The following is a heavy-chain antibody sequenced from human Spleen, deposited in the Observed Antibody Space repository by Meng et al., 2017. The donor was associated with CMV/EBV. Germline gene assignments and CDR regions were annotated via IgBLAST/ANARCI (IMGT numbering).Heavy chain of an antibody. CDR3: ARDRPSRS. J-gene: IGHJ4*02. CDR1: GFTFSSYA. D-gene: IGHD6-6*01. CDR2: ISYDGSNK. V-gene: IGHV3-30*04. Sequence: GESLKISCAASGFTFSSYAMHWVRQAPGKGLEWVAVISYDGSNKYYADSVKGRFTISRDNSKNTLYLQMNSLRAEDTAVYYCARDRPSRSWGQGTLVTVSS.